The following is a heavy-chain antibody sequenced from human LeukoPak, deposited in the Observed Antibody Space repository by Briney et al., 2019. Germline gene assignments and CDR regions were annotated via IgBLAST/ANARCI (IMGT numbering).Heavy chain of an antibody. Sequence: SETRSLTCTVSGGSISSYYWSWIRQPPGKGLEWIGYIYYSGSTNYNPSLKSRVTISVDTSKNQFSLKLSSVTAADTAVYYCARDQSSWYIGAFDIWGQGTMVTVSS. V-gene: IGHV4-59*01. D-gene: IGHD6-13*01. CDR1: GGSISSYY. CDR3: ARDQSSWYIGAFDI. CDR2: IYYSGST. J-gene: IGHJ3*02.